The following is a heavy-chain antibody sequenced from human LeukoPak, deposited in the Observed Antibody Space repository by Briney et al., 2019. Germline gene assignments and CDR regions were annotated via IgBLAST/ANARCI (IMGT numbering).Heavy chain of an antibody. D-gene: IGHD2-21*01. V-gene: IGHV4-34*01. CDR3: ARVSPYCGGDCYIQH. J-gene: IGHJ1*01. CDR1: GGSFSGYY. CDR2: INHSGST. Sequence: PSETLSLTCAVYGGSFSGYYWSWLRQPPGKGLEWVGEINHSGSTNYNPSLKSRVTISVDTSKNQFSLQLSSVTAADTAVYYCARVSPYCGGDCYIQHWGQGTLVTVSS.